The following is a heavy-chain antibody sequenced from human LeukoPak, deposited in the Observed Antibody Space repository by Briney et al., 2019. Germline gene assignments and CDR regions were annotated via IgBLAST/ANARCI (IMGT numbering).Heavy chain of an antibody. CDR3: ARDLGIAAAGTSGY. J-gene: IGHJ4*02. D-gene: IGHD6-13*01. CDR2: ISAYNGNT. V-gene: IGHV1-18*01. Sequence: GASVKVSCKASGYTFTSYGISWVRQAPGQGLGRMGWISAYNGNTNYAQKLQGRVTMTTDTSTSTAYMELRSLRSDDTAVYYCARDLGIAAAGTSGYWGQGTLVTVSS. CDR1: GYTFTSYG.